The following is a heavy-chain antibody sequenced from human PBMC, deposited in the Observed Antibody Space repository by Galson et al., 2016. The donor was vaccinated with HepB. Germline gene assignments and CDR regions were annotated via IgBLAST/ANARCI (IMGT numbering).Heavy chain of an antibody. CDR3: ARDYGSGNFYSGFGY. D-gene: IGHD3-10*01. CDR2: MSHDGANK. V-gene: IGHV3-30*03. CDR1: GFTFSNYD. Sequence: SLRLSCAASGFTFSNYDMHWVRQAPGKGLEWVSFMSHDGANKYSSDSLKGRFTISRDNSKNTLYLQMNSLRAEDTAVYYCARDYGSGNFYSGFGYWGLGTLVTVSS. J-gene: IGHJ4*02.